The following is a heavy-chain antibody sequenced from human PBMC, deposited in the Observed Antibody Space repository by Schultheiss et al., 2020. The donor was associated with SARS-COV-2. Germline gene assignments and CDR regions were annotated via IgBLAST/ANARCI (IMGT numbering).Heavy chain of an antibody. Sequence: SQTLSLTCTVSGGSISSYYWSWIRQPAGKGLEWIGRIYTSGSTNYNPSLKSRVTISVDTSKNQFSLKLNSVTAADTAVYYCVRDDGGYFRTSWFDPWGQGTRVTVSS. CDR2: IYTSGST. CDR3: VRDDGGYFRTSWFDP. V-gene: IGHV4-4*07. CDR1: GGSISSYY. J-gene: IGHJ5*02. D-gene: IGHD3-22*01.